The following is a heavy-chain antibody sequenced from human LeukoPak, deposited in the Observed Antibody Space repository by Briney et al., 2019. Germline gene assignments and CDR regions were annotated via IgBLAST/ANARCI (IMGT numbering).Heavy chain of an antibody. CDR1: GASIISGGYY. D-gene: IGHD1-26*01. Sequence: SQTLSLTCTVSGASIISGGYYWSWIRQHPGKGLEWIGYIYYSGSTYYNPSLKSRVTISVDTSKNQFSLKLSSVTAADTAVYYCGRYSGSSFDYWGQGTLVTVSS. CDR3: GRYSGSSFDY. J-gene: IGHJ4*02. CDR2: IYYSGST. V-gene: IGHV4-31*03.